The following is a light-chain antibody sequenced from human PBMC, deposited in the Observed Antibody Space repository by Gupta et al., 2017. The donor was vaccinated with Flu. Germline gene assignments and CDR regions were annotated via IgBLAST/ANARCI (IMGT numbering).Light chain of an antibody. CDR1: SLNIGSHD. Sequence: QSVLTQPPSVSATPGPRVTISCSGSSLNIGSHDVWWYQHFPGTAPRLLLYSKNGRPSGVPDRFSGSKSGVSASLTITGLRSEDEADYYWGSWESDVNRFDVFGTGTKVIVL. CDR3: GSWESDVNRFDV. V-gene: IGLV1-47*02. CDR2: SKN. J-gene: IGLJ1*01.